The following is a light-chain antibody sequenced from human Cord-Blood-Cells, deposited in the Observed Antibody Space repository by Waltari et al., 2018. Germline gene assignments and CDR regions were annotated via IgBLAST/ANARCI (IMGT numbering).Light chain of an antibody. Sequence: QSALTQPPPVSGSPGQSITTSCTGTSSDVGSYNLVSWYQQHPGKAPKLMIYEVSKRPSGVSNRFSGSKSGNTASLTISGLQAEDEADYYCCSYAGSSTYVVFGGGTQLTVL. J-gene: IGLJ2*01. CDR1: SSDVGSYNL. CDR3: CSYAGSSTYVV. CDR2: EVS. V-gene: IGLV2-23*02.